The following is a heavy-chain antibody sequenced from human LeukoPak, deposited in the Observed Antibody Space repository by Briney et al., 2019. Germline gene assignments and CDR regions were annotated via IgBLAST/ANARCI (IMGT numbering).Heavy chain of an antibody. J-gene: IGHJ4*02. CDR3: ARQYRPRHTGNPFDH. CDR2: INPSGGST. Sequence: ASVNVSCKASGYTFTSYYMHWVRQAPGQGLEWMGIINPSGGSTSYAQKFQGRVTKTRDTSTSTVYMELSSLRSEDTAVYYCARQYRPRHTGNPFDHWGQGTLVTVSS. V-gene: IGHV1-46*01. CDR1: GYTFTSYY. D-gene: IGHD1-14*01.